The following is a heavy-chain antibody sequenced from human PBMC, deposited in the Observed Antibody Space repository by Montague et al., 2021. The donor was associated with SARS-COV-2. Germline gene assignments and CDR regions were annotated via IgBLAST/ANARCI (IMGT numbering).Heavy chain of an antibody. CDR3: ARDLRQWLADYYYYGLDV. J-gene: IGHJ6*02. CDR2: TYHGGNT. V-gene: IGHV4-4*02. D-gene: IGHD6-19*01. CDR1: GDSISSNNW. Sequence: SETLSLTCAVSGDSISSNNWWNWIRQAPGKGLEWIGETYHGGNTNYNPSLKSRVTISVDKTKNQLYLKMRSVTAADTAVYYCARDLRQWLADYYYYGLDVWGQGTTVTVSS.